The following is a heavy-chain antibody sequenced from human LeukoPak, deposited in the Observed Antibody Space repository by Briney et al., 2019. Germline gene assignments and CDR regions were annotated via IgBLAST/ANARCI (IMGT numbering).Heavy chain of an antibody. CDR2: INTDGNST. CDR3: ARDGETGEIDY. Sequence: PGGSLRLSCAASGFTFSTYWMHWVRQAPGKGLVWVSQINTDGNSTTYADSVKGRFTVSRDNAKNTLYLQMNSLRAEDTAVYYCARDGETGEIDYWGQGTLVTVSS. D-gene: IGHD7-27*01. V-gene: IGHV3-74*01. J-gene: IGHJ4*02. CDR1: GFTFSTYW.